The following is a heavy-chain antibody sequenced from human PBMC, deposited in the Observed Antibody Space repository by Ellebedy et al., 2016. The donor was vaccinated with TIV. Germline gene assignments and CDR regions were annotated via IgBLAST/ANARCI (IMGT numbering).Heavy chain of an antibody. CDR3: ASPSGRGFWTGYLDY. CDR2: INGVGRT. Sequence: GGSLRLSCTASGLSVSSNFMTWVRQAPGKGLEWVSFINGVGRTDYADSVKGWFIISRDNSKNTLYLQMNSLRPEDTAVYYCASPSGRGFWTGYLDYWGQGTLVIVSS. D-gene: IGHD3/OR15-3a*01. V-gene: IGHV3-53*01. CDR1: GLSVSSNF. J-gene: IGHJ4*02.